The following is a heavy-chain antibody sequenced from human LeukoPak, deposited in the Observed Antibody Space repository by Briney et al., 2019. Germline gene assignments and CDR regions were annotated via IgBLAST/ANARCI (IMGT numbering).Heavy chain of an antibody. CDR2: IYYSGST. CDR1: GGSISSSSYY. Sequence: SETLSLTCTVSGGSISSSSYYWGWIRQPPGKGLEWIGSIYYSGSTYYNPSLKSRVTISVDTSKNQFSLKLSSVTAADTAVYYCARHASSSGWHTKDYWGREPWSPSPQ. CDR3: ARHASSSGWHTKDY. D-gene: IGHD6-19*01. J-gene: IGHJ4*02. V-gene: IGHV4-39*01.